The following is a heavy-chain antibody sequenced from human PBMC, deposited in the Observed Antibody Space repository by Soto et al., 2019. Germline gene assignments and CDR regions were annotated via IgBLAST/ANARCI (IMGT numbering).Heavy chain of an antibody. CDR1: GFPFSSYA. CDR2: ISGSGGRT. J-gene: IGHJ3*02. V-gene: IGHV3-23*01. CDR3: AKGGYYSLFDI. Sequence: PVGSLRLSCVAPGFPFSSYAMSWVRQTPGKGLEWVSGISGSGGRTYYADSVKGRFTISRDNSNNTLSLQMHFLRVEDTAVYFCAKGGYYSLFDIWGQGTMVTVSS. D-gene: IGHD3-16*01.